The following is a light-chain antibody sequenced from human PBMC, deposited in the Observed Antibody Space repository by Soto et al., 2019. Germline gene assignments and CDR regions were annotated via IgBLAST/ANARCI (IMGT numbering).Light chain of an antibody. Sequence: DIQMTQSPSTLSGSVGDRVTITCRASQTISSWLAWYQQKPGKAPKLLIYKASTLKSGVPSRFSGSGSGTEFTRTISSLQPEDFGTYDCQHYNRYSEAFGRGTKVDLK. CDR2: KAS. J-gene: IGKJ1*01. V-gene: IGKV1-5*03. CDR1: QTISSW. CDR3: QHYNRYSEA.